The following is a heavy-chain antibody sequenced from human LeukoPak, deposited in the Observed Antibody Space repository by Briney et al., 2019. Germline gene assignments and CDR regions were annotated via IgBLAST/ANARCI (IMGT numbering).Heavy chain of an antibody. CDR3: ARGSESTTFDY. CDR1: GYTFTYRY. V-gene: IGHV1-2*02. D-gene: IGHD1-14*01. J-gene: IGHJ4*02. Sequence: ASVKVSCKASGYTFTYRYLHWVRQAPGQALEWMGWINPNSGGTNYAQKFQGRVTMTRDTSISTAYMELSRLRSDDTAVYYCARGSESTTFDYWGQGTLVTVSS. CDR2: INPNSGGT.